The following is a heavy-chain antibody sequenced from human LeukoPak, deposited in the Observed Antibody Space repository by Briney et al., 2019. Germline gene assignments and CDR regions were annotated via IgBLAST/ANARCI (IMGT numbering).Heavy chain of an antibody. J-gene: IGHJ4*02. D-gene: IGHD3-22*01. V-gene: IGHV3-7*01. CDR2: IKQDGSEK. CDR1: GFTFSRYW. Sequence: GGSLRLSCAASGFTFSRYWMSWVRQAPGKGLEWVANIKQDGSEKYYVDSVKGRFTISRDNAKNSLYLQMNSLRAEDTAVYYCARADSGYHYDYWGQGTLVTVSS. CDR3: ARADSGYHYDY.